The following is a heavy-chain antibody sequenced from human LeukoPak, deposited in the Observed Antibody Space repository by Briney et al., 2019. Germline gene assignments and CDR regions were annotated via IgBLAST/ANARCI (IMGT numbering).Heavy chain of an antibody. V-gene: IGHV4-59*08. Sequence: SETLSLTCTVSGGSISSYYWSWIRQPPGKGLEWIGYIYYSGSTNYNPSLKSRVTIAVDTSKNHFSLRLSSVTAADTAVYYCARSLGYCSSASCYGGGSDSWGQGILVTVSS. CDR1: GGSISSYY. D-gene: IGHD2-2*01. CDR3: ARSLGYCSSASCYGGGSDS. CDR2: IYYSGST. J-gene: IGHJ4*02.